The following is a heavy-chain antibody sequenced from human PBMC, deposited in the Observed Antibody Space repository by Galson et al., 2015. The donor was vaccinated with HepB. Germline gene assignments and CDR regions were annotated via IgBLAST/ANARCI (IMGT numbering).Heavy chain of an antibody. V-gene: IGHV3-48*01. D-gene: IGHD6-19*01. Sequence: SLRLSCAASGFTFSSYSMNWVRQAPGKGLEWVSYISSSSSTIYYADSVKGRFTISRDNAKNSLYLQMNSLRAEDTAVYYCARGIAVAGTEDGFDPCGQGTLVTVAS. CDR2: ISSSSSTI. CDR3: ARGIAVAGTEDGFDP. J-gene: IGHJ5*02. CDR1: GFTFSSYS.